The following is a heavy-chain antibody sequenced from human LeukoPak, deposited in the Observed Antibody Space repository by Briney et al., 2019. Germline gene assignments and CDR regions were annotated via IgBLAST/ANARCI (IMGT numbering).Heavy chain of an antibody. V-gene: IGHV4-31*03. D-gene: IGHD1-20*01. CDR2: IFYSGST. Sequence: PSQTLSLTCSVSGGSISSGDYYWSWIRQHSGKGLEWIGYIFYSGSTYYNPSLKSRVTISVDTSKNQFSLKLSSVTAADTAVYYCARTNWNYVDYWGQGTLVTVSS. J-gene: IGHJ4*02. CDR1: GGSISSGDYY. CDR3: ARTNWNYVDY.